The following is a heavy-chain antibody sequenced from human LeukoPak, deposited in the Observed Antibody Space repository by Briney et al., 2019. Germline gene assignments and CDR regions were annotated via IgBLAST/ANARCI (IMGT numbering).Heavy chain of an antibody. CDR2: ISGSGGST. CDR1: GFTFSSYA. D-gene: IGHD2-2*01. V-gene: IGHV3-23*01. CDR3: AKDGGYCSSTSCYSSNFDY. Sequence: GGSLRLSCAASGFTFSSYAMSGVREAPGKGVECVSAISGSGGSTYYADSVKGRFTISRDNSKNTLYLQMNSLRAEDTAVYYCAKDGGYCSSTSCYSSNFDYWGQGTLVTVSS. J-gene: IGHJ4*02.